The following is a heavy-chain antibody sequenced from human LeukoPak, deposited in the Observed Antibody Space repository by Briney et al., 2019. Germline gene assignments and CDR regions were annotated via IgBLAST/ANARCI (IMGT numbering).Heavy chain of an antibody. CDR3: ARDKGDYYDSSGYYYNYYYMDV. Sequence: PGGSLRLSCAASGFTFSSYWMHWVRHAPGKGLVWVSRINTDGSSTSYADSVKGRFTISRDNAKNTLYLQMNSLRAEDTAVYYCARDKGDYYDSSGYYYNYYYMDVWGKGTTVTVSS. V-gene: IGHV3-74*01. D-gene: IGHD3-22*01. CDR1: GFTFSSYW. CDR2: INTDGSST. J-gene: IGHJ6*03.